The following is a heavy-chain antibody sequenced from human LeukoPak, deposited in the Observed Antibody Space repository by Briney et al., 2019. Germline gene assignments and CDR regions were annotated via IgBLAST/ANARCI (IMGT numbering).Heavy chain of an antibody. V-gene: IGHV1-2*02. Sequence: GASVKVSCKASGYTFTDYSMHWVRQAPGQGLEWMGWINPNSGGTNYAQKFQGRVTMTRDTSISTAYMELSRLRSDDTAVYYCARELQPRDGYNLGYWGQGTLVTVSS. D-gene: IGHD5-24*01. J-gene: IGHJ4*02. CDR3: ARELQPRDGYNLGY. CDR2: INPNSGGT. CDR1: GYTFTDYS.